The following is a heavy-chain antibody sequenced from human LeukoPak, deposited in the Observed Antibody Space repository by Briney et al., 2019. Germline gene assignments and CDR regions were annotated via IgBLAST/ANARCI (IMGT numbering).Heavy chain of an antibody. J-gene: IGHJ4*02. D-gene: IGHD4-23*01. CDR2: IGTAGDT. CDR3: ARADGGNPPLFDY. V-gene: IGHV3-13*01. Sequence: PGGSLRLSCAASGFTFSSYDMHCVRQATGKGLEWVSAIGTAGDTYYPGSVKGRFTISRENAKNSLYLQMNSLRAGDTAVYYCARADGGNPPLFDYWGQGTLVTVSS. CDR1: GFTFSSYD.